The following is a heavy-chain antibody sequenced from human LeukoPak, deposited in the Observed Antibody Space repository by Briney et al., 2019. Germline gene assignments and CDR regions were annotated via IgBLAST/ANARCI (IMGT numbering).Heavy chain of an antibody. CDR3: AREGRGSHSGY. CDR2: INHSGGT. CDR1: GGSFSGYY. D-gene: IGHD3-16*01. J-gene: IGHJ4*02. Sequence: SETLSLTCTFYGGSFSGYYWGWIRQPPGKGLEWIGEINHSGGTNYNPSLKSRVTISLDTSKNQFSLKLSSVTAADTAFYYWAREGRGSHSGYWGQGTLVTVSS. V-gene: IGHV4-34*01.